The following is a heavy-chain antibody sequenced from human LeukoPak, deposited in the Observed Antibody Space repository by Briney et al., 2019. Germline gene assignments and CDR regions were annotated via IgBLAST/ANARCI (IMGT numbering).Heavy chain of an antibody. CDR2: IYYSGST. CDR3: ARDNGYQLPVDY. Sequence: SETLSLTCTVSGGSISSSSYYWGWIRQPPGKGLEWIGSIYYSGSTYYNPSLKSPVTISVDTSKNQFSLKLSSVTAADTAVYYCARDNGYQLPVDYWGQGTLVTVSS. J-gene: IGHJ4*02. D-gene: IGHD2-2*01. V-gene: IGHV4-39*02. CDR1: GGSISSSSYY.